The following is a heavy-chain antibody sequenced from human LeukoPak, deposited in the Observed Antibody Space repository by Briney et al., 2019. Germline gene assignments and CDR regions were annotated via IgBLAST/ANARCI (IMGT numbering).Heavy chain of an antibody. J-gene: IGHJ4*02. Sequence: PSETLSLTCTVSGYSISSGYYWGWIRQPPGKGLEWIASISHSGSTYYNPSLKSRVTISVDMSKNQFSLQLSSVTAADTAVYYCGRGERGVDYWGQGTLVAVSS. V-gene: IGHV4-38-2*02. CDR2: ISHSGST. D-gene: IGHD2-8*01. CDR3: GRGERGVDY. CDR1: GYSISSGYY.